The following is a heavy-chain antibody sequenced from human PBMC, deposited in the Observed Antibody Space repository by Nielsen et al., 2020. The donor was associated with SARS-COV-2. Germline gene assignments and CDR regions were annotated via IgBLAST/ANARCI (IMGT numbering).Heavy chain of an antibody. D-gene: IGHD3-16*01. V-gene: IGHV3-23*01. Sequence: GGSLRLSCTAAGFMFNSYAMNWVRQAPGKGLEWVSNIGAGGVSRDYADSVKGRFTISRDNAKNTLYLQMNSLRAEDTAVYYCVRGLQVPNGLAHRWGQGTLVTVSS. CDR1: GFMFNSYA. CDR2: IGAGGVSR. J-gene: IGHJ4*02. CDR3: VRGLQVPNGLAHR.